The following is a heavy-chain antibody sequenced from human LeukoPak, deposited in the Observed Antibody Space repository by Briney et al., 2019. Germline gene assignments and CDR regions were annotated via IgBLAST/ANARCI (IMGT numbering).Heavy chain of an antibody. V-gene: IGHV3-30*18. D-gene: IGHD2-2*01. J-gene: IGHJ6*02. Sequence: GGSLRLSCAASGFTFSSYGMHWARQAPGKGLEWVAVISYDGSNKYYADSVKGRFTISRDNSKNTLYLQMNSLRAEDTAVYYCAKDWDIVVVPAGCMDVWGQGTTVTVSS. CDR3: AKDWDIVVVPAGCMDV. CDR2: ISYDGSNK. CDR1: GFTFSSYG.